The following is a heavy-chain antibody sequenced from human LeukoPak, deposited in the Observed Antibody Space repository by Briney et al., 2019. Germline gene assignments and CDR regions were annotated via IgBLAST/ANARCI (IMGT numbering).Heavy chain of an antibody. Sequence: ASVKVSCKASGGTFSSYAISWVRQAPGQGLEWMGGIIPIFGTANYAQKFQGRVTITADESTSTAYMELSSLRSEDTAVYYCARNPYYDYVWGSYRTNWFDPWGQGTLVTVSS. V-gene: IGHV1-69*13. CDR1: GGTFSSYA. CDR3: ARNPYYDYVWGSYRTNWFDP. D-gene: IGHD3-16*02. CDR2: IIPIFGTA. J-gene: IGHJ5*02.